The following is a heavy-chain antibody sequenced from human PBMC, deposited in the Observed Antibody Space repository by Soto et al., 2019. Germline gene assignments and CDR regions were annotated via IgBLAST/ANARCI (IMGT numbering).Heavy chain of an antibody. CDR2: IYFRGNT. CDR3: ARLEGLATISYYFDF. Sequence: QLQLQESGPGLVKPSETLSLTCSVSGDSINSDKYYWGWIRQPPVKGLEWIGSIYFRGNTYYNPSLQPRVTISLDKSKRQFSLKLNSVTAADSAVYFCARLEGLATISYYFDFWGQGALVTVSS. CDR1: GDSINSDKYY. J-gene: IGHJ4*02. V-gene: IGHV4-39*01. D-gene: IGHD3-9*01.